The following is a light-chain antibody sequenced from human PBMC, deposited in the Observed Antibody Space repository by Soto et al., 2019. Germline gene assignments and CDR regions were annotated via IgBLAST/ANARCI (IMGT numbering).Light chain of an antibody. CDR3: QQYGSSPPVT. CDR2: DAS. J-gene: IGKJ3*01. CDR1: QSVSTS. V-gene: IGKV3-20*01. Sequence: EVVLTQSPVTLSLSPGERATLSCRASQSVSTSLAWYQQKPGQAPRLLIYDASSRATGIPDRFSGSGSGTDFTLTISRLEPEDFAVYYCQQYGSSPPVTFGPGTKVDIK.